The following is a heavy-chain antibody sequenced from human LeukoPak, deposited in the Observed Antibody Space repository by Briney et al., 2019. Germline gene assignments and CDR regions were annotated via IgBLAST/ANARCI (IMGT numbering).Heavy chain of an antibody. J-gene: IGHJ4*02. D-gene: IGHD3-10*01. CDR3: ARGIYGSGSSYLHY. V-gene: IGHV4-30-4*01. Sequence: SETLSLTCTVSGGSISSRDYYWSWIRQPPGKCLEWIGYIYYSGSTYYNPSLKGRLTISIDTSKNQFSLRLSSVTAADTAVYYCARGIYGSGSSYLHYWGQGTLVTVSS. CDR1: GGSISSRDYY. CDR2: IYYSGST.